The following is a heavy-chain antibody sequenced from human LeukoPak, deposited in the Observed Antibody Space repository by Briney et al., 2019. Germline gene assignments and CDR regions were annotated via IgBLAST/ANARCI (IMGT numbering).Heavy chain of an antibody. CDR3: ARAVGGDGSGSL. J-gene: IGHJ4*02. D-gene: IGHD3-10*01. V-gene: IGHV4-61*02. CDR1: GDSISSGSFY. CDR2: IYPSGST. Sequence: PSQTLSLTCSVSGDSISSGSFYWSWIRQPAGRGLEWIGRIYPSGSTNYNPSLKSRVTMSVDMSTRQITLKLSSVTAADTAVYYCARAVGGDGSGSLWGPGTLVTVSS.